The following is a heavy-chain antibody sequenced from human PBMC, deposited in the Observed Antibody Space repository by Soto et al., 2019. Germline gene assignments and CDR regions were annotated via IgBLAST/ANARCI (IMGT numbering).Heavy chain of an antibody. CDR2: ISSSSSTI. Sequence: GGSPRLSCAASGFTFSSYSMNWVRQAPGKGLEWVSYISSSSSTIYYADSVKGRFTISRDNAKNSLYLQMNSLRDEDTAVYYCARVGPSGSYSGGDNAFDIWGQGTMVTVSS. D-gene: IGHD1-26*01. V-gene: IGHV3-48*02. CDR3: ARVGPSGSYSGGDNAFDI. J-gene: IGHJ3*02. CDR1: GFTFSSYS.